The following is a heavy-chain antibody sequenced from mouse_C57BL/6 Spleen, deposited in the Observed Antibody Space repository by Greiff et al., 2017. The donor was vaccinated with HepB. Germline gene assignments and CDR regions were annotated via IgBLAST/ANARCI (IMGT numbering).Heavy chain of an antibody. CDR1: GFTFSDYG. CDR2: ISSGSSTI. Sequence: DVMLVESGGGLVKPGGSLKLSCAASGFTFSDYGMHWVRQAPEKGLEWVAYISSGSSTIYYADTVKGRFTISRDNAKNTLFLQMTSLRSEDTAMYYCVGLRLWYFDVWGTGTTVTVSS. CDR3: VGLRLWYFDV. D-gene: IGHD2-4*01. J-gene: IGHJ1*03. V-gene: IGHV5-17*01.